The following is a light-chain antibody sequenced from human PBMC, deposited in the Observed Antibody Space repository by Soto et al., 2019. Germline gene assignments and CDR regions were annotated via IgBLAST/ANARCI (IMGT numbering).Light chain of an antibody. CDR1: QSVSSSY. J-gene: IGKJ2*01. CDR3: QQYGSSPHT. CDR2: GAS. V-gene: IGKV3-20*01. Sequence: EIVLTQSPGTLSLSPGERATLSCRASQSVSSSYLAWYPHKPGQAPRLLIYGASSRATCIPDRFSGSGSGTDFTLTISRLEPEDFGVYYCQQYGSSPHTFGQGTKVEIK.